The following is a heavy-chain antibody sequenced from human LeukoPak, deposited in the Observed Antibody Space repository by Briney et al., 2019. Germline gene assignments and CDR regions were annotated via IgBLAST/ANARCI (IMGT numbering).Heavy chain of an antibody. J-gene: IGHJ6*03. CDR3: ARGRPHDFWSGGWYYYYYMDV. V-gene: IGHV1-46*01. CDR1: GYTFTSYY. CDR2: INPSGGST. Sequence: ASVKVSCKASGYTFTSYYMHWVRQAPGQGLEWMGIINPSGGSTSYAQKFQGRVTMTRDMSTSTVYMELSSLRSEDTAVYYCARGRPHDFWSGGWYYYYYMDVWGKGTTVTVSS. D-gene: IGHD3-3*01.